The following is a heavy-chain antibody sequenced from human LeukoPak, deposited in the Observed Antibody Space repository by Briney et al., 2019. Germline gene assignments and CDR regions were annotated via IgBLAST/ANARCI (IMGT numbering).Heavy chain of an antibody. V-gene: IGHV4-59*01. D-gene: IGHD1-1*01. CDR3: ARLPRGTQPPDYCQN. CDR1: GASISSYY. J-gene: IGHJ1*01. CDR2: IYYSGST. Sequence: SETLSLTCTVSGASISSYYWSWIRQPPGKGLEWIGYIYYSGSTNYNPSLKSRVTISVDTSKNQFSLRLSSVTAADTAVYYCARLPRGTQPPDYCQNWGQGTLVTVSS.